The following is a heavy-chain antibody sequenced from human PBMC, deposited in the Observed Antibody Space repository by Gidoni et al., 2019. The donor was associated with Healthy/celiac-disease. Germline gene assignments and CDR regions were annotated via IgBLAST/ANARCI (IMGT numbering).Heavy chain of an antibody. CDR1: GFTFRSYG. CDR2: ISYDGSNK. J-gene: IGHJ4*02. Sequence: QVQLVESGGGVVQPGRSLRLSCAASGFTFRSYGMHWVSQAPGKGLEWVAVISYDGSNKYYADSVKGRFTISRDNSKNTLYLQMNSLRAEDTAVYYCAKVGAFLNVDTAMGHFDYWGQGTLVTVSS. CDR3: AKVGAFLNVDTAMGHFDY. D-gene: IGHD5-18*01. V-gene: IGHV3-30*18.